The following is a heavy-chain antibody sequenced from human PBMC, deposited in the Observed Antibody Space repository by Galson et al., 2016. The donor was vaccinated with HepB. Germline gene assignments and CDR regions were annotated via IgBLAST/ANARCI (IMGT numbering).Heavy chain of an antibody. V-gene: IGHV1-18*01. CDR2: ISEHNGHT. J-gene: IGHJ4*02. Sequence: SVKVSCKASGYTFRHYGITWVRQAPGQGLEWMGWISEHNGHTNPAQKLQGRVTMTTDPATSKAYMELRRRGSDDTAVYYCARGGGRGGSDDWGQGTLVTVAS. CDR3: ARGGGRGGSDD. CDR1: GYTFRHYG. D-gene: IGHD1-26*01.